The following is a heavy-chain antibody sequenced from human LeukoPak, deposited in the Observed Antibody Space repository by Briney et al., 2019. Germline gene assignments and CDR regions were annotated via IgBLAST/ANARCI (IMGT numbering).Heavy chain of an antibody. CDR1: GASISSYY. Sequence: TSETLSLTCTVSGASISSYYWSWIRQPPGKGLEGIAYKYYSGSTDSNPSLKSRVSISVDTSKNQFSLKLSSVTAADTAIYYCARHRFAWYDFDIWGQGTMVTVPS. CDR3: ARHRFAWYDFDI. J-gene: IGHJ3*02. V-gene: IGHV4-59*08. D-gene: IGHD3-9*01. CDR2: KYYSGST.